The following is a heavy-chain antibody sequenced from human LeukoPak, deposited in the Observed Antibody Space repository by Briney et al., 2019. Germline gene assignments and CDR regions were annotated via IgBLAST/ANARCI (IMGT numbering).Heavy chain of an antibody. V-gene: IGHV3-66*01. Sequence: QPGGSLRLSCAASGFTVSSNYMSWVRQAPGKGLEWVSVIYSGGSTYYADSVKGRFTISRDNSKNTLYLQMNSLRAEDTAVYYCARTQSQSGSYRYYFGYWGQGTLVTVSS. CDR1: GFTVSSNY. D-gene: IGHD1-26*01. CDR3: ARTQSQSGSYRYYFGY. J-gene: IGHJ4*02. CDR2: IYSGGST.